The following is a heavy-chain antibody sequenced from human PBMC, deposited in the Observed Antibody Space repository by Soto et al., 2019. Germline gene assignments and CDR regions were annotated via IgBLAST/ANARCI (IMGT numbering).Heavy chain of an antibody. V-gene: IGHV2-5*02. CDR2: IYWDDDK. D-gene: IGHD6-19*01. CDR3: AHIVVAGLGYYFDY. J-gene: IGHJ4*02. CDR1: GFSLSSTRMA. Sequence: QITLKESGPTLVKPTQTLTLTCTFSGFSLSSTRMAVGWIRQPPGKALEWLALIYWDDDKRYSPFLKSRLTITQDTSKNQLVLTMSNMDPVDTARYYCAHIVVAGLGYYFDYWGQGTLVTVSS.